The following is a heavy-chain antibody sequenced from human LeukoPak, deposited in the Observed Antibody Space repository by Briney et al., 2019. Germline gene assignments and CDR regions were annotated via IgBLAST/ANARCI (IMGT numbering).Heavy chain of an antibody. D-gene: IGHD2-15*01. J-gene: IGHJ4*02. V-gene: IGHV4-38-2*02. Sequence: SETLSLTCTVSGYSISSGYYWGWIRQPPGKGLEWIGSIYHSGSTYYNPSLKSRVTISVDTSKNQFSLKLSSVTAADTAVYYCARVGELFGYCSGGSCRTYYFDYWGQGTLVTVSS. CDR2: IYHSGST. CDR3: ARVGELFGYCSGGSCRTYYFDY. CDR1: GYSISSGYY.